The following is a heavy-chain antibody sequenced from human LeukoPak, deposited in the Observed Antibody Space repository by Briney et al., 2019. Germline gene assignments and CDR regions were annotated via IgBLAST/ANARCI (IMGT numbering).Heavy chain of an antibody. CDR2: ISSSSSTI. CDR3: ARDMSGGYGYGYYYYYGMDV. V-gene: IGHV3-48*04. Sequence: GGSLRLSCAASGFTFSSYSMNWVRQAPGKGLEWVSYISSSSSTIYYADSVKGRFTISRDNAKNSLYLQMNSLRAEDTAVYYCARDMSGGYGYGYYYYYGMDVWGQGTTVTVSS. CDR1: GFTFSSYS. J-gene: IGHJ6*02. D-gene: IGHD5-18*01.